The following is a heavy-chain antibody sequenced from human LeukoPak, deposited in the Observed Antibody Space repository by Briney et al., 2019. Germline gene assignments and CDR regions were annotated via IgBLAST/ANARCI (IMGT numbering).Heavy chain of an antibody. CDR1: GGSISSYY. Sequence: SETLSFTCTVSGGSISSYYWSWIRQPPGKGLEWIGEINHSGSTNYNPSLKSRVTISVDTSKNQFSLKLNSVTAADTAVYYCARVVWYLDLWGRGTLVTVSS. V-gene: IGHV4-34*01. CDR3: ARVVWYLDL. J-gene: IGHJ2*01. CDR2: INHSGST. D-gene: IGHD3-16*02.